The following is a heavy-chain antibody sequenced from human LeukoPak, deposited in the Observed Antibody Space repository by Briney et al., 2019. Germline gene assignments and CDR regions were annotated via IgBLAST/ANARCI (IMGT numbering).Heavy chain of an antibody. CDR1: GYTFTGYY. CDR3: ARDRGRTVVTPGPFSSDY. V-gene: IGHV1-2*02. D-gene: IGHD4-23*01. J-gene: IGHJ4*02. Sequence: ASVKVSCKASGYTFTGYYMHWVRQAPGQGLEWMGWINPNSGGTNYAQKLQDRVTMTTDTSTTTAYMELRSLRSDDTAVYYCARDRGRTVVTPGPFSSDYWGQGTLVTVSS. CDR2: INPNSGGT.